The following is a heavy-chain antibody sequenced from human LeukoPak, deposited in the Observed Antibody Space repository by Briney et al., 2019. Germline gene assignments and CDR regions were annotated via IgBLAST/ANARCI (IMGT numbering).Heavy chain of an antibody. Sequence: SETLSLTCTVSGGSISSSSYYWGWIRQPPGQGLEWIGSIYYSGSTYYNPSLKSRVTISVDTSKNQFSLKLSSVTAADTAVYYCARRDARYFDWSLYDYWGQGTLVTVSS. J-gene: IGHJ4*02. V-gene: IGHV4-39*01. CDR1: GGSISSSSYY. CDR3: ARRDARYFDWSLYDY. D-gene: IGHD3-9*01. CDR2: IYYSGST.